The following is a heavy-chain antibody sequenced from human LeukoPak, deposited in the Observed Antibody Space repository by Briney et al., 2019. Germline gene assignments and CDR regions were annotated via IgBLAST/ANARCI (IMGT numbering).Heavy chain of an antibody. J-gene: IGHJ2*01. V-gene: IGHV3-30*04. CDR2: MSYDGSNK. CDR1: GFTFSSYA. CDR3: ARSGWYSYWYFDL. D-gene: IGHD6-19*01. Sequence: GRSLRLSCAASGFTFSSYAMHWVRQAPGKGLEWVAVMSYDGSNKYYADSVKGRFTISRDNSKNTLYLQMNSLRAEDTAVYYCARSGWYSYWYFDLWGRGTLVTVSS.